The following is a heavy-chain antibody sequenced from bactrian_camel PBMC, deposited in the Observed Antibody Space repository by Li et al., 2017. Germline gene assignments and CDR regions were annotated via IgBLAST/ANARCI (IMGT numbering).Heavy chain of an antibody. J-gene: IGHJ4*01. Sequence: VQLVESGGGLVQPGGSLRLSCAASGFIFSNYAMSWVRQAPGKGLEWVSIIDSDKVTIHYSASVKGRFTISRDNAKNTVYLQMNSLKSEDTALYYCATAPGLKYRGQGTQVTVS. CDR2: IDSDKVTI. CDR1: GFIFSNYA. V-gene: IGHV3S40*01. CDR3: ATAPGLKY. D-gene: IGHD3*01.